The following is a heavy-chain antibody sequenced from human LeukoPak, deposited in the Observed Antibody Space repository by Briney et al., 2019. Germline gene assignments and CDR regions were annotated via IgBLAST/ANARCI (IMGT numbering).Heavy chain of an antibody. J-gene: IGHJ4*02. Sequence: SETLSLTCTVSGGSISSHYWSWIRQPPGKGLEWIGYIYYSGSTNYNPSLKSRVTISVDTSENQFSLKLSSVTAADTAVYYCARDRRAFGYSYGYYFDYWGQGTLVTVSS. V-gene: IGHV4-59*11. D-gene: IGHD5-18*01. CDR1: GGSISSHY. CDR3: ARDRRAFGYSYGYYFDY. CDR2: IYYSGST.